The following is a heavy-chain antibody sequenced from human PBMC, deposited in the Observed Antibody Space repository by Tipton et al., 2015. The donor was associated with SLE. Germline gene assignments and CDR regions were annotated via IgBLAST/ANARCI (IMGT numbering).Heavy chain of an antibody. J-gene: IGHJ4*02. CDR2: INHSGST. CDR1: GYSISSGYY. CDR3: AGSSGPRDY. D-gene: IGHD6-19*01. V-gene: IGHV4-38-2*01. Sequence: LRLSCAVSGYSISSGYYWGWIRQPPGKGLEWIGSINHSGSTNYNPSLKSRVTISVDTSKNQFSLKLSSVTAADTAVYYCAGSSGPRDYWGQGTLVTVSS.